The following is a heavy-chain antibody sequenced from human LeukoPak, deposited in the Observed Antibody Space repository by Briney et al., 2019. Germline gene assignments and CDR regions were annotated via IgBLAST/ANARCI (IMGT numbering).Heavy chain of an antibody. CDR1: GFTFSNAW. CDR3: ARSEGVPAAIWVFEGAYYYYYMDV. Sequence: PGGSLRLSCAASGFTFSNAWMNWVRQAPGKGLEWVSYISSSSSTIYYADSVKGRFTISRDNAKNSLYLQMNSLRAEDTAVYYCARSEGVPAAIWVFEGAYYYYYMDVWGKGTTVTVSS. J-gene: IGHJ6*03. D-gene: IGHD2-2*02. V-gene: IGHV3-48*01. CDR2: ISSSSSTI.